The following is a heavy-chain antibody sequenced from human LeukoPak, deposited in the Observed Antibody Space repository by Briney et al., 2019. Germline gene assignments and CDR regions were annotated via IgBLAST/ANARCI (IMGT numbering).Heavy chain of an antibody. CDR1: GFTFSSYA. J-gene: IGHJ5*02. Sequence: GGSLRLSCAASGFTFSSYAMHWVRQAPGKGLEWVAVISYDGSNKYYADSVKGRFTISRDNSKNTLYLQMNSLRAEDTAVYYCARAQWVVNNRGDWFDPWGQGTLVTVSS. D-gene: IGHD6-19*01. CDR2: ISYDGSNK. CDR3: ARAQWVVNNRGDWFDP. V-gene: IGHV3-30-3*01.